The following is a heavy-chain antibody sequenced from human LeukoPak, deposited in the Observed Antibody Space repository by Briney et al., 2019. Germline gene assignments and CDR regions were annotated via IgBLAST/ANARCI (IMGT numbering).Heavy chain of an antibody. J-gene: IGHJ4*02. CDR3: ARGRGGATTGLDH. V-gene: IGHV1-2*02. CDR1: VYTFNGYY. CDR2: INSNSGAK. D-gene: IGHD1-26*01. Sequence: ASVKVSSTASVYTFNGYYMHWVRQAPGQGLEWMGWINSNSGAKNYALNFQCRVTMSRDISTNTAYMELNTLTSEDTAVYYCARGRGGATTGLDHWGQGTLVTVSS.